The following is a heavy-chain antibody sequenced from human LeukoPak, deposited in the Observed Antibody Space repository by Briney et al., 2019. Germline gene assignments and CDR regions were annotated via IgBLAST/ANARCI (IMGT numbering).Heavy chain of an antibody. D-gene: IGHD6-6*01. CDR1: GFTFSRYW. CDR3: ARESFAARWD. J-gene: IGHJ4*02. Sequence: GGSLRLSCAASGFTFSRYWMSWVRQAPGKGLEWVANIKRDGSEKDYVDSVKGRFTISRDNAKNSLYLQMNSRTAEDTAVYYCARESFAARWDWGQGTLVTVSS. CDR2: IKRDGSEK. V-gene: IGHV3-7*01.